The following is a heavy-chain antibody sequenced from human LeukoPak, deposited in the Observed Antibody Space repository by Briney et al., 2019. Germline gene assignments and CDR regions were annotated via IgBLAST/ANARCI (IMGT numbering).Heavy chain of an antibody. J-gene: IGHJ5*02. Sequence: SETLSLTCTVSGGSISSGGYYWSWIRQHPGKVLECNGYIFYSRSTYYNLSLKSRVTISLDTSKNQFSLKLSSVTAADTAVYYGARGVCSGGSCAATNWFDPWGQGTLVTVSS. V-gene: IGHV4-31*03. CDR3: ARGVCSGGSCAATNWFDP. CDR1: GGSISSGGYY. CDR2: IFYSRST. D-gene: IGHD2-15*01.